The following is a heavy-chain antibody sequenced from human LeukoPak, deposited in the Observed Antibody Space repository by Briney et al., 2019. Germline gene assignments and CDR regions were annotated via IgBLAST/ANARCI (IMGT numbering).Heavy chain of an antibody. J-gene: IGHJ4*02. CDR2: ISWNSGSI. V-gene: IGHV3-9*01. CDR3: AKVGGYSYGPDPFDH. D-gene: IGHD5-18*01. Sequence: QSGGSLRLSCAASGFTFDDYAMHWVRQAPGKGLEWVSGISWNSGSIGYADSVKGRFIISRDNAKNSLYLQMNSLRAEDTALYYCAKVGGYSYGPDPFDHWGQGTLVTVSS. CDR1: GFTFDDYA.